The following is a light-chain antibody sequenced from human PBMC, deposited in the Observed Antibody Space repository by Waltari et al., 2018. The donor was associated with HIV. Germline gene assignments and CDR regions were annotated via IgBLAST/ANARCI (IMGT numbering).Light chain of an antibody. CDR1: QSIFKW. Sequence: DIQITQSPSTLSASVGDRIPITCRAGQSIFKWLAWYQQKPGKAPKLLIYKASSLESGVPSRFSGSGSGTEFTLTISSLQPDDFATYYCQQYKSYFRTFGQGTKLEVK. J-gene: IGKJ2*01. CDR2: KAS. CDR3: QQYKSYFRT. V-gene: IGKV1-5*03.